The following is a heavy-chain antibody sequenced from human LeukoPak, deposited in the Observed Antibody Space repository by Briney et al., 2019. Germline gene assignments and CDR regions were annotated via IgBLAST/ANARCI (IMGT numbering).Heavy chain of an antibody. V-gene: IGHV4-59*08. J-gene: IGHJ4*02. Sequence: SETLSLTCTVSGGSLSSYYWSGIWQPPGKGLEWIGYIYYSGSTTYNPSLKSRVTISVDTSKNQFSLKLSSVTAADTAVYYCARHAGVARPFDYWGQGTLVTVSS. D-gene: IGHD6-6*01. CDR1: GGSLSSYY. CDR3: ARHAGVARPFDY. CDR2: IYYSGST.